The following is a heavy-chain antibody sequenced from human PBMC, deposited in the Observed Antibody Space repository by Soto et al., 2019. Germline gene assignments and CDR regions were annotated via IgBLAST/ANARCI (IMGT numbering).Heavy chain of an antibody. CDR2: IYYSGST. CDR1: GGSISSYY. D-gene: IGHD3-22*01. Sequence: KSSETLSLTCTVSGGSISSYYWSWIRQPPGKGLEWIGYIYYSGSTNYNPSLKSRVTISVDTSKNQFSLKLSSVTAADTAVYYCARDHGYDSSGYYRYNWFDPWGQGTLVTVS. J-gene: IGHJ5*02. V-gene: IGHV4-59*01. CDR3: ARDHGYDSSGYYRYNWFDP.